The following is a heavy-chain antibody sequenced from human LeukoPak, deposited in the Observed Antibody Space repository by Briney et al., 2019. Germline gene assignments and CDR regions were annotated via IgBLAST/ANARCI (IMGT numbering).Heavy chain of an antibody. Sequence: GGSLRLSCAASGFTFSSYSMNGVRQAPGKGLEWVSSISSSSSFIYYADSVKGRFTISRDNAKNSLYLQMNSLRAEDTAVYYCASNGAYGNNYFDYWGQGTLVTVSS. J-gene: IGHJ4*02. CDR2: ISSSSSFI. D-gene: IGHD1/OR15-1a*01. V-gene: IGHV3-21*01. CDR1: GFTFSSYS. CDR3: ASNGAYGNNYFDY.